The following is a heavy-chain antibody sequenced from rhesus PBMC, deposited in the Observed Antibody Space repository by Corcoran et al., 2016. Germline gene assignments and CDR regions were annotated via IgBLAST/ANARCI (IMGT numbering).Heavy chain of an antibody. CDR3: TRNGREWDAFDF. CDR1: GYTFTSYY. D-gene: IGHD4-29*01. J-gene: IGHJ3*01. V-gene: IGHV1S9*01. CDR2: INTSNGNT. Sequence: QVQLEQSGAEVKKPGASVKLSCKASGYTFTSYYMKWVRQVTGQVLEGMGWINTSNGNTGYAQKFRGRVTMTRDTSTSTAYMELSSLRSEDTAVYYCTRNGREWDAFDFWGQGLRVTVSS.